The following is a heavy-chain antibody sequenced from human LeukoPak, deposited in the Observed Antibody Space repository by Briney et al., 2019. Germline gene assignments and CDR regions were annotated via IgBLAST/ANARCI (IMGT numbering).Heavy chain of an antibody. CDR2: INHSGST. Sequence: SETLSLTCAVYGGSFSGYYWSWIRQPPGKGLEWIGEINHSGSTNYNPSLKSRVTISVDTSKNQFSLKLSSVTAADTAVYYCARRHLSYDSSGYYFDYWGQGTLVTVSS. CDR1: GGSFSGYY. D-gene: IGHD3-22*01. CDR3: ARRHLSYDSSGYYFDY. J-gene: IGHJ4*02. V-gene: IGHV4-34*01.